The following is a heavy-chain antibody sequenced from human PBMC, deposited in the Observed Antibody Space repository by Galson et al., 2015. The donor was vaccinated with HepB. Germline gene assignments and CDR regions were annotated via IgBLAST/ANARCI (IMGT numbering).Heavy chain of an antibody. J-gene: IGHJ6*02. Sequence: SLRLSCAGSGFRFHSYGIHWVRQSPGKGLEWISFISYDATNKYYADSVKGRFSISRDNSKNTLSLQMHGLRPDDTAVYFCVEDGLYLPSGIHSNGFDVWGQGATVIGSS. D-gene: IGHD3-10*01. CDR3: VEDGLYLPSGIHSNGFDV. V-gene: IGHV3-30*18. CDR2: ISYDATNK. CDR1: GFRFHSYG.